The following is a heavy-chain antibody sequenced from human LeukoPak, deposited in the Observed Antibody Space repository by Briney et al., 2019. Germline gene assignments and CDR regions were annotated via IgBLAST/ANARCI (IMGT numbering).Heavy chain of an antibody. J-gene: IGHJ4*02. D-gene: IGHD3-10*01. Sequence: SETLSLTCTVSGYSISSGYYWGWIRQPPGKGLEWIGSIYHSGSTYYNPSLKSRVTTSVDTSKNQFSLKLSSVTAADTAVYYCARGALWFGELLSSFFDYWGQGTLVTVSS. CDR3: ARGALWFGELLSSFFDY. CDR1: GYSISSGYY. V-gene: IGHV4-38-2*02. CDR2: IYHSGST.